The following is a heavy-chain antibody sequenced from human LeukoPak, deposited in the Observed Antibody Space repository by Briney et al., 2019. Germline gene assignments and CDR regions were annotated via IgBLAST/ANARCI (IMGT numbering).Heavy chain of an antibody. CDR3: ARGAKYYYDSNGYYYDY. J-gene: IGHJ4*02. D-gene: IGHD3-22*01. Sequence: ASVKVSCKASGYTFTSYYMHWVRQAPGQGLEWMGIINPSGGSTSYAQKFQGRVTMTRDTSTSTVYMELSSLRSEDTAVYYCARGAKYYYDSNGYYYDYWGQGTLVTVSS. CDR2: INPSGGST. CDR1: GYTFTSYY. V-gene: IGHV1-46*01.